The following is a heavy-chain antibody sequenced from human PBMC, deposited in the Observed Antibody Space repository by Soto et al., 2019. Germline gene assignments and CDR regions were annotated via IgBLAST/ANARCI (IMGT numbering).Heavy chain of an antibody. CDR3: ASSGYCSGGRWYCLNY. D-gene: IGHD2-15*01. CDR1: GGSISSYY. V-gene: IGHV4-59*01. CDR2: IYYSGST. J-gene: IGHJ4*02. Sequence: PSETLSLTCTVSGGSISSYYWSWIRQPPGKGLEWIGYIYYSGSTNYNPSLKSRVTISVDTSKNQFSLKLSSVTAADTAVYYCASSGYCSGGRWYCLNYWGQGTLVTVSS.